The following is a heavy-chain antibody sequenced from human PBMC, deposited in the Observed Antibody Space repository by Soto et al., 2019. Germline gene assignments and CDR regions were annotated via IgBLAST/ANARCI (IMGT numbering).Heavy chain of an antibody. CDR3: ARARGEIVGATTMHAFDI. CDR1: GGSISSGGYY. D-gene: IGHD1-26*01. J-gene: IGHJ3*02. V-gene: IGHV4-31*03. CDR2: IYYSGST. Sequence: SETLSLTCTVSGGSISSGGYYWSWIRQHPGKVLEWIGYIYYSGSTYYNPSLKSRVTISVDTSKNQFSLKLSSVTAADTAVYYCARARGEIVGATTMHAFDIWGQGTMATVSS.